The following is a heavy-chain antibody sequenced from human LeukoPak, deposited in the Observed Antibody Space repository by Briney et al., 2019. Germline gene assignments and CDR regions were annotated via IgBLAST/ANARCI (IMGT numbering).Heavy chain of an antibody. V-gene: IGHV4-38-2*01. Sequence: SETLSLTCVVSSYSISSGFFWGWIRQPPGKGLEWIGTIYQSGSTYYNPSLKSRVTISLDTSKKQLSLNLTSVTAADTAVYYCAGRTIPPYYFENWGQGNLVTVSS. J-gene: IGHJ4*02. CDR1: SYSISSGFF. CDR3: AGRTIPPYYFEN. D-gene: IGHD3-9*01. CDR2: IYQSGST.